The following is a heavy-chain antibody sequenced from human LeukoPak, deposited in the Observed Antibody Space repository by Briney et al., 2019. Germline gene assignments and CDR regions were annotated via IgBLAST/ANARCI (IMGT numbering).Heavy chain of an antibody. Sequence: GGSLRLSCAASGFTFSSFGMHWVRHAPGTGLEWVASIWSDGSNGNYADSVKGRFTISRDNSKNTLYLQMNSLRAEDTAVYYCAKDWSGPLDYWGQGTRVTVSS. CDR2: IWSDGSNG. CDR1: GFTFSSFG. D-gene: IGHD3/OR15-3a*01. V-gene: IGHV3-30*02. J-gene: IGHJ4*02. CDR3: AKDWSGPLDY.